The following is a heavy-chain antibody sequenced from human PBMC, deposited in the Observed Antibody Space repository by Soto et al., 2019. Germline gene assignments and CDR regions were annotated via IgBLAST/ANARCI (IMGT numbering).Heavy chain of an antibody. CDR2: IWYDGSNK. CDR1: GFTFSSYG. D-gene: IGHD2-15*01. Sequence: QVQLVESGGGVVQPGRSLRLSCAASGFTFSSYGMHWVRQAPGKGLEWVAVIWYDGSNKYYADSVKGRFTISRDNSKNTMYLQMNSLRAEDTAVYYCARDGLVAAFQIDYWGQGNLVTVSS. CDR3: ARDGLVAAFQIDY. J-gene: IGHJ4*02. V-gene: IGHV3-33*01.